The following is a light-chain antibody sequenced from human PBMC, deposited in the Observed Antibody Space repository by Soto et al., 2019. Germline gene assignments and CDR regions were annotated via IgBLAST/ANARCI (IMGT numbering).Light chain of an antibody. CDR1: QSVSNN. CDR2: YAS. V-gene: IGKV3-15*01. Sequence: EIMMKQSPATLSVSPGERATLSCRASQSVSNNLAWYQQKPGQAPRLLIYYASTRVTGIPARFSGSGSGTEFTLTISSLQSEDFALYYCQQYNNWPPITFGQGTRLEIK. J-gene: IGKJ5*01. CDR3: QQYNNWPPIT.